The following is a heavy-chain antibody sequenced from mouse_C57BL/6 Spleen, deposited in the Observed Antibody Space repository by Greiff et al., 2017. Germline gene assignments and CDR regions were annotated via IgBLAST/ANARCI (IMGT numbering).Heavy chain of an antibody. J-gene: IGHJ2*01. Sequence: QVQLKQPGAELVKPGASVKVSCKASGYTFTSYWMHWVKQRPGQGLEWIGRIHPSDSDTNYNQKFKGKPTLTVDKSSSTAYMQLSRLTSEDSAVXYRARCGSGDYFDYWGQGTTLTVAS. CDR3: ARCGSGDYFDY. CDR1: GYTFTSYW. V-gene: IGHV1-74*01. CDR2: IHPSDSDT. D-gene: IGHD1-1*01.